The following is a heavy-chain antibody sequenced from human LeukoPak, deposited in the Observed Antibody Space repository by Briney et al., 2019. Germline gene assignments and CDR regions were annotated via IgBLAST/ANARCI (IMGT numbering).Heavy chain of an antibody. CDR3: ARGGWRAAGGQVGPVDAFDI. CDR2: IYYSGNT. CDR1: GGSIRSYY. J-gene: IGHJ3*02. D-gene: IGHD1-26*01. Sequence: SETLSLTCSVSGGSIRSYYWSWIRQPPGKGLEWIGYIYYSGNTNYNPSLKSRVTISVDTSKNQFSLKLNPVTAADTAVYYCARGGWRAAGGQVGPVDAFDIWGQGTMVTVSS. V-gene: IGHV4-59*01.